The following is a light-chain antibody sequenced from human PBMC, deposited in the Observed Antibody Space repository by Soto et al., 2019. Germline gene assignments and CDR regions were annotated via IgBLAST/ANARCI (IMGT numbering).Light chain of an antibody. V-gene: IGLV2-14*02. J-gene: IGLJ2*01. Sequence: QSVLTQPASVSGSPGQSITISCTGTSSDVGSYNLVSWYQQHPGRAPKLLIYEGAKRPSGVSTRFSGSKSGNTASLTISGLQAADEADYYCSSYSSTSAYVVFGGGTKLTVL. CDR1: SSDVGSYNL. CDR3: SSYSSTSAYVV. CDR2: EGA.